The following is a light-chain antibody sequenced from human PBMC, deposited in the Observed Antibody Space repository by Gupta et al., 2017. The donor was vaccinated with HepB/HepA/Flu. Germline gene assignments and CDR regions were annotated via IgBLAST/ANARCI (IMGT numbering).Light chain of an antibody. Sequence: QSVLTQPPSASGTPGQRVTISCSGSSSNIGGNSVNWYQQIPGTAPKLLIDSTNQRSSGVNDRFLCYTMGIYASRVTSGLQSEEEADDYWVESDASLNGVVFGTGTKLTVL. CDR3: VESDASLNGVV. CDR2: STN. CDR1: SSNIGGNS. V-gene: IGLV1-44*01. J-gene: IGLJ1*01.